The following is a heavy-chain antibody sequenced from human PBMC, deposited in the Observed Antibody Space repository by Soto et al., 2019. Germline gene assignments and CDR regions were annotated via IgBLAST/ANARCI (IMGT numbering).Heavy chain of an antibody. CDR3: ARFFRGQLVRFDY. Sequence: SETLSLTCTVSGGSVSSGSYYWSWIRQPPGKGLEWIGYIYYSGSTNYNPSLKSRVTISVDTSKNQFSLKLSSVTAADTAVYNCARFFRGQLVRFDYWGQGTLVTVSS. D-gene: IGHD6-13*01. CDR1: GGSVSSGSYY. CDR2: IYYSGST. V-gene: IGHV4-61*01. J-gene: IGHJ4*02.